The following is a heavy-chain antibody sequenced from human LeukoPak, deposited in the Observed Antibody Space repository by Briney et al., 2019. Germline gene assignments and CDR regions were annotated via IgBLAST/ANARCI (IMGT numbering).Heavy chain of an antibody. CDR1: GFTFSSYG. D-gene: IGHD6-13*01. CDR2: ISYDGSNK. Sequence: PGGCMRLSCAASGFTFSSYGMHWVRQAPGKGLEWVAVISYDGSNKYYADSVKGRFTISGGNSKNTLYLQMNSLRAEDTAVYYCAKPGIAAAGTKGVWFDPWGQGTLVTVSS. CDR3: AKPGIAAAGTKGVWFDP. V-gene: IGHV3-30*18. J-gene: IGHJ5*02.